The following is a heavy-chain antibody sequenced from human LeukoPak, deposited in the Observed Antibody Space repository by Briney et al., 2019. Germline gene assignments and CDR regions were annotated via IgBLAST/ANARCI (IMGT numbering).Heavy chain of an antibody. J-gene: IGHJ4*02. CDR2: IKEDGSEK. CDR1: GFTFSRYW. CDR3: ARDPSSLRDSFDY. Sequence: GGSLRLSWAASGFTFSRYWMNWVRQAPGKGLEWVANIKEDGSEKYYVDSVKGRFTISRDNAKNSLYLQMNSLRAEDTAVYYCARDPSSLRDSFDYWGQGTLVTVSS. V-gene: IGHV3-7*01.